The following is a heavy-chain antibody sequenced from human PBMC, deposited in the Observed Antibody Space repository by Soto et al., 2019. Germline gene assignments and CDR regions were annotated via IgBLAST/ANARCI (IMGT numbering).Heavy chain of an antibody. J-gene: IGHJ5*02. Sequence: QVQLVQSGAEVKKPGSSVKVSCKASGGTFSSYAISWVRQAPGQGLEWMGGIIPIFGTANYAQKFQGRVTITADESTSTAYMELSSLRSEDTAVFYCARDGYQLYDSSGYEDWFDPWGQGTLVTVSS. D-gene: IGHD3-22*01. CDR1: GGTFSSYA. CDR2: IIPIFGTA. CDR3: ARDGYQLYDSSGYEDWFDP. V-gene: IGHV1-69*01.